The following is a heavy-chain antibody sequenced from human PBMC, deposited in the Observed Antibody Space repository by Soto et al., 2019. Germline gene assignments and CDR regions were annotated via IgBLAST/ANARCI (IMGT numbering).Heavy chain of an antibody. D-gene: IGHD5-12*01. CDR2: IIPIFGTA. CDR1: GGTFSSYA. CDR3: ARARTLVEGATDYYYGMDV. Sequence: QVQLVQSGAEVKKPGSSVKVSCKASGGTFSSYAISWVRQAPGQGLEWMGGIIPIFGTANYAQKFQGSVTITADKSTITAYMELSSLRSEDTAVYYCARARTLVEGATDYYYGMDVWGQGTTVTVSS. J-gene: IGHJ6*02. V-gene: IGHV1-69*06.